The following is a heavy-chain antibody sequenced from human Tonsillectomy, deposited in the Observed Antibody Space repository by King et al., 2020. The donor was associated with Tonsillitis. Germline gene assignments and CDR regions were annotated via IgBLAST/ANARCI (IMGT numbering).Heavy chain of an antibody. J-gene: IGHJ5*02. Sequence: VQLVESGGGVVQPGRSLRLSCAASGITFSTYAMHWVRQAPGKGLEWGAATSSGGTNKYYGDSVKGRFTISRDNSKNTLYLQMNSLRVDDTAVYYCAKGSASCYTCWFDPWGQGTLVTVSS. CDR1: GITFSTYA. V-gene: IGHV3-30*18. CDR3: AKGSASCYTCWFDP. D-gene: IGHD2-2*02. CDR2: TSSGGTNK.